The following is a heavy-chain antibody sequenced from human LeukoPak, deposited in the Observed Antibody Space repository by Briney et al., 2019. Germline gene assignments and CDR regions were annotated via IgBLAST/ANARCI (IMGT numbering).Heavy chain of an antibody. D-gene: IGHD2-21*01. Sequence: GGSLRLSCTASGFTFSDYSMSWVRQAPGKGLEWVSYISSRHSPIYYADSVKGRFTISRDNAKNSLFLQMNSLRVEDTAVYYCARDESGDNDAFDIWGQGTMVTVSS. CDR3: ARDESGDNDAFDI. CDR2: ISSRHSPI. CDR1: GFTFSDYS. J-gene: IGHJ3*02. V-gene: IGHV3-48*04.